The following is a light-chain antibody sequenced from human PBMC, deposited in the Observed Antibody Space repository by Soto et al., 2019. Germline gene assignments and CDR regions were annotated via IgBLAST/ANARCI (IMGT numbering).Light chain of an antibody. Sequence: DIQMTQSPSSLSASVGDRVTITCRASQSISSYLNWYQQKPGKAPKLLIYDASSLQSGVPSRFSGSGSGKDFTLTISNLQPEDFATYYCQQSYSTPLTFGGGTKVEIK. V-gene: IGKV1-39*01. CDR2: DAS. J-gene: IGKJ4*01. CDR1: QSISSY. CDR3: QQSYSTPLT.